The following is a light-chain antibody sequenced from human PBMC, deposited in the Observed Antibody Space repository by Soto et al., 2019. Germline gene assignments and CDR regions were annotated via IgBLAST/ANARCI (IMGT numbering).Light chain of an antibody. CDR1: QSVGNNY. J-gene: IGKJ4*01. Sequence: EIVLTQSPGTLSLSPGERATLSCRASQSVGNNYLAWYQQKPGQAPRLLFYDASNRATGIPDRFSGSGSETDFTLTISRLEPEDFAVYYRQQCANSPLTFGGGTKVEIK. CDR3: QQCANSPLT. V-gene: IGKV3-20*01. CDR2: DAS.